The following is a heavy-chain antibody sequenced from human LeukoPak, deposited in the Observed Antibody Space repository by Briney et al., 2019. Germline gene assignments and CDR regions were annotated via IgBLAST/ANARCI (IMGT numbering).Heavy chain of an antibody. CDR3: ARQAPPYGDPKWYFDL. V-gene: IGHV5-10-1*01. Sequence: GESLRISCKGSGYSFTSYWISWVRQMPGKGLEWMGRIDPSDSYTNYSPSFQGHVTISADKSISTAYLQWSSLKASDTAMYYCARQAPPYGDPKWYFDLWGRGTLVTVSS. CDR1: GYSFTSYW. J-gene: IGHJ2*01. D-gene: IGHD4-17*01. CDR2: IDPSDSYT.